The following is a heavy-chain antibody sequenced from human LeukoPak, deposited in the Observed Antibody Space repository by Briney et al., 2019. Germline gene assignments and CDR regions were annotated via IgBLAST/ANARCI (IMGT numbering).Heavy chain of an antibody. V-gene: IGHV3-23*01. CDR2: ILSGGST. CDR3: AKDMVAAANWFDP. CDR1: GFTLSSYW. Sequence: GGSLRLSCDVSGFTLSSYWMSWVRQAPGKGLEWVSTILSGGSTYYADSVKGRFTISRDTSKNTLYLQMNSLRPEDTAVYYCAKDMVAAANWFDPWGQGTLVTVSS. D-gene: IGHD6-13*01. J-gene: IGHJ5*02.